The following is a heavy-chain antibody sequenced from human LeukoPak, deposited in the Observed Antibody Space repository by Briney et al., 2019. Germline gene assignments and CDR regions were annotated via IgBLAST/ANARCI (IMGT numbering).Heavy chain of an antibody. V-gene: IGHV3-7*04. Sequence: PGGSLGLSCAASGFTFSSYWMTWVRQAPGKELEWVANIKEDGSEKYYVDSVKGRFTISRDNAKNSLYLQMNSLRAEDSAVYYCARDDRDGYNYFAYWGQGTLVTVSS. D-gene: IGHD5-24*01. CDR3: ARDDRDGYNYFAY. J-gene: IGHJ4*02. CDR2: IKEDGSEK. CDR1: GFTFSSYW.